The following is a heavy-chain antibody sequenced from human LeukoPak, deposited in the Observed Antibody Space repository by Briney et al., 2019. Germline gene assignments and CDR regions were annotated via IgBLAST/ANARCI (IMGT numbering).Heavy chain of an antibody. Sequence: PGGSLRLSCSASGFTFSSYTMHWVRQAPGKGLEYVSGIATNGGSTYYADAVKGRFTISRDNSKSTLYLQMSSLRVEDTAVYYCMEHLRGDPFDNWGQGTLVTVSS. CDR1: GFTFSSYT. CDR2: IATNGGST. D-gene: IGHD3-10*01. V-gene: IGHV3-64D*06. CDR3: MEHLRGDPFDN. J-gene: IGHJ4*02.